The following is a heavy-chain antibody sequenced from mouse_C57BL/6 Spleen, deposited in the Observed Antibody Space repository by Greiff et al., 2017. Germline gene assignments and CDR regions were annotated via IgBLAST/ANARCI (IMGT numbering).Heavy chain of an antibody. J-gene: IGHJ4*01. Sequence: QVHVKQSGAELARPGASVKLSCKASGYTFTSYGISWVKQRTGQGLEWIGEIYPRSGNTYYNEKFKGKATLTADKSSSTAYMELRSLTSEDSAVYFCARVEATYAMDYWGQGTSVTVSS. CDR2: IYPRSGNT. D-gene: IGHD3-2*02. V-gene: IGHV1-81*01. CDR1: GYTFTSYG. CDR3: ARVEATYAMDY.